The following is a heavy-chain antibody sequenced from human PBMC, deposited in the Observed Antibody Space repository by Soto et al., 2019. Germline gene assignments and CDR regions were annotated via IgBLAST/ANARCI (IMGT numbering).Heavy chain of an antibody. D-gene: IGHD3-3*01. CDR3: AREAGFLEWLNYFDY. CDR1: GYTFTGYY. Sequence: ASVKVSCKASGYTFTGYYMHWVRQAPGQGLEWMGWINPNSGGTNYAQKFQGWVTMTRDTSISTAYMELSRLRSDDTAVYYCAREAGFLEWLNYFDYWGQGTLVTVSS. V-gene: IGHV1-2*04. CDR2: INPNSGGT. J-gene: IGHJ4*02.